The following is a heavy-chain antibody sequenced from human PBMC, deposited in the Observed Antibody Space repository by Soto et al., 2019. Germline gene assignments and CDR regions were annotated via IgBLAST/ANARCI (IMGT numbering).Heavy chain of an antibody. Sequence: SQTLSLTCTVPGGSISSYYWSWIRQPPGKGLEWIGYIYYSGSTNYNPSLKSRVTISVETSKNQFSLKLSSVTAADTAVYYCARDQREYYYGMDVWGQGTTVTGS. J-gene: IGHJ6*02. CDR3: ARDQREYYYGMDV. CDR1: GGSISSYY. V-gene: IGHV4-59*01. CDR2: IYYSGST.